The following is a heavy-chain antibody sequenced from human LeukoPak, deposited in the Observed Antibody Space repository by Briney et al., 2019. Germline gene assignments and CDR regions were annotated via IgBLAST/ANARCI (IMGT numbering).Heavy chain of an antibody. CDR1: GGTFSSYA. J-gene: IGHJ6*03. V-gene: IGHV1-69*13. Sequence: SVKVSCKASGGTFSSYAISWVRQATGQGLEWMGGIIPIFGTANYAQKFKGRDTITAEEYTRTAYMELSSLRSEDTAVYYCASQLRPLGYYYMDVWGKGTTVTVSS. CDR3: ASQLRPLGYYYMDV. CDR2: IIPIFGTA. D-gene: IGHD1-1*01.